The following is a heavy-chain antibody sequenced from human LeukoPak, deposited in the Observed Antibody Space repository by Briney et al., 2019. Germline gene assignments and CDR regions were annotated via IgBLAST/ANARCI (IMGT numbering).Heavy chain of an antibody. CDR1: GGSISSGDYY. J-gene: IGHJ4*02. CDR3: ASRFWSGYLFDY. CDR2: IYYSGST. D-gene: IGHD3-3*01. V-gene: IGHV4-30-4*08. Sequence: SQTLSLTCTVSGGSISSGDYYWSWIRQPPGKGLEWIGHIYYSGSTYYNPSPKSRVTISVDTSKNQFSLKLSSVTAADTAVYYCASRFWSGYLFDYWGQGTLVTVSS.